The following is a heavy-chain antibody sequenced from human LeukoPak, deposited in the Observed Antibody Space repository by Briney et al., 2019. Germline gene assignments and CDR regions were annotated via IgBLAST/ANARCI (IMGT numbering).Heavy chain of an antibody. CDR1: GFTFSSYA. CDR3: ANLAREYCFSTTCPNWFDP. CDR2: ISGSGGST. Sequence: GGSLRLSCTASGFTFSSYAMSWVRQAPGKGPEWVSAISGSGGSTYYADSVKGRFTISRDNSKNTLYLLLNSLRAEDTAVYYCANLAREYCFSTTCPNWFDPWGQGSLVTVSS. J-gene: IGHJ5*02. V-gene: IGHV3-23*01. D-gene: IGHD2/OR15-2a*01.